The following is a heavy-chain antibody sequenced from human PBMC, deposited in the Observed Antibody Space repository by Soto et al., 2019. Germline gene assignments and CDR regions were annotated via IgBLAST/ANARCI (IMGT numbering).Heavy chain of an antibody. CDR1: GYTFTSYA. V-gene: IGHV1-3*01. CDR3: ARGITLPTPLDY. D-gene: IGHD1-20*01. J-gene: IGHJ4*02. CDR2: INAGNGNT. Sequence: ASVKVSCKASGYTFTSYAMHWVRQAPGQRLEWMGWINAGNGNTKYSQQLQGRVTITRDTSASTAYMGLSSLRSEDTAVYYCARGITLPTPLDYWGQGTLVTVSS.